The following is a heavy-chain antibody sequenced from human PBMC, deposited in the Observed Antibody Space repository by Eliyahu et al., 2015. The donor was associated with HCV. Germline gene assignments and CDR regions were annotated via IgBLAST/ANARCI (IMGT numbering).Heavy chain of an antibody. CDR1: GFSLSASGVG. D-gene: IGHD3-22*01. Sequence: QITLKESAPTLVRPTQPLTLTCTFSGFSLSASGVGVGWIRQPPGKALXWLALIYWDDDKRYSPFLKNRFSITKDTSKNQVVLTMVNMDPVDTGTYYCAHVYDSAGYSFDYWGQGTLVTVSS. V-gene: IGHV2-5*02. J-gene: IGHJ4*02. CDR3: AHVYDSAGYSFDY. CDR2: IYWDDDK.